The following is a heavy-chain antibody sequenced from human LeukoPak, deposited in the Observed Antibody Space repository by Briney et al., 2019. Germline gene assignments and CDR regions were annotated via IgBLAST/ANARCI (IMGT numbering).Heavy chain of an antibody. V-gene: IGHV4-38-2*02. CDR1: GYFISSGYY. CDR2: IYHSGRT. J-gene: IGHJ4*02. D-gene: IGHD5-12*01. Sequence: PSETLSLTCTVSGYFISSGYYWGWIRQPPGKGLEWIGSIYHSGRTNYNPSLKSRVTISLDKSKNQFSLNLSSVTAADTALYFCASSDGQPPRFDSSYDVFDYWGQGALVTVSS. CDR3: ASSDGQPPRFDSSYDVFDY.